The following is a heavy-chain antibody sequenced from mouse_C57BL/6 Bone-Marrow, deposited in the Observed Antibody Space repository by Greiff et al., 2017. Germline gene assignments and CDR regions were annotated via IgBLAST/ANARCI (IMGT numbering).Heavy chain of an antibody. CDR3: ARMDYYGSSYAMDY. Sequence: QVQLQQPGAELVKPGASVKLSCKASGYTFTSYWMPWVKQTPGRGLEWIGRIDPDSGCTKYNDKFKSKVTLTVDKPSSTAYMQLSSLTSEDSAVXYCARMDYYGSSYAMDYWGQGTSVTVSS. V-gene: IGHV1-72*01. CDR2: IDPDSGCT. J-gene: IGHJ4*01. CDR1: GYTFTSYW. D-gene: IGHD1-1*01.